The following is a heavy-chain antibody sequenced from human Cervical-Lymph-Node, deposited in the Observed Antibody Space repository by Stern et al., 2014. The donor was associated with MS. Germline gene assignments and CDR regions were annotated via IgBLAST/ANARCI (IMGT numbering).Heavy chain of an antibody. D-gene: IGHD3-3*01. V-gene: IGHV1-18*01. CDR3: ARDSLIRTFGVEEGMDV. CDR1: GYFFTSYG. CDR2: TSADNGDT. J-gene: IGHJ6*02. Sequence: DQLVESGAEVKKPGASVKVSCKASGYFFTSYGISWVRQAPGKGLEWLGWTSADNGDTNYAQNVQGRVTMTTDTSTNTAYMELSSLRSDDTALYYCARDSLIRTFGVEEGMDVWGQGTTVTVS.